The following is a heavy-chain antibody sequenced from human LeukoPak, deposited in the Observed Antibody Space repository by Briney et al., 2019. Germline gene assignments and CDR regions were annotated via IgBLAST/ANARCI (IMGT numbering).Heavy chain of an antibody. J-gene: IGHJ4*02. V-gene: IGHV3-15*01. CDR3: TTDPGYRGLYYFDY. CDR1: GFAFTNAC. CDR2: IRSKNNGGTT. Sequence: GGSLRLSCAASGFAFTNACMSWVRRAPGKGREWVGRIRSKNNGGTTDYAAPVRGRFSISRDDSKSTLYLQMNSLKTEDTAVYYCTTDPGYRGLYYFDYWGQGTLVTVSS. D-gene: IGHD5-12*01.